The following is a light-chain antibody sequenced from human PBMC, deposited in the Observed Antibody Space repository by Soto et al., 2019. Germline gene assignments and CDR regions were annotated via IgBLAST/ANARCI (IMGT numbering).Light chain of an antibody. CDR1: QGINNY. Sequence: DIQLTQSPSSLSASVGDRVTITCQASQGINNYLNWYQQKSGKPPKLLIYDASNLEAGVPSRFRGSGSGTDFILSISSLQPDDVATYYCQQYESLPPSFGPGTTVEIK. V-gene: IGKV1-33*01. J-gene: IGKJ3*01. CDR3: QQYESLPPS. CDR2: DAS.